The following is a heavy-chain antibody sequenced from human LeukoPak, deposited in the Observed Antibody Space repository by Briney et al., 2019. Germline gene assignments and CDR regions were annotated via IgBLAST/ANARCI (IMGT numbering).Heavy chain of an antibody. V-gene: IGHV2-70*04. J-gene: IGHJ5*02. CDR3: ARTEYSSSSYWFDH. CDR1: GVSLSTSGMR. CDR2: IDWDDDK. Sequence: SGPTLVDPTQTLTLTCTFSGVSLSTSGMRVSWISQPPGKALEWLARIDWDDDKFYSTSLKTRLTISKDTSKNQVVLTMTNMDPVDTATYYCARTEYSSSSYWFDHWGQGTLVTVSS. D-gene: IGHD6-6*01.